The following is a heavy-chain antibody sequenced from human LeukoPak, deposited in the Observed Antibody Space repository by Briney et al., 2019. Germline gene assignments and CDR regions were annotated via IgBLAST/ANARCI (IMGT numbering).Heavy chain of an antibody. J-gene: IGHJ3*02. D-gene: IGHD5-18*01. CDR3: ATRSEQLWLPAFDI. V-gene: IGHV1-2*02. Sequence: GASVKVSCKASGYTFTGYYMHWVRQAPGQGLEWMGWINPNSGGTNYAQKFQGRVTMTRDTSISTAYMELSRLRSDDTAVYYCATRSEQLWLPAFDIWGQGTTVTVSS. CDR2: INPNSGGT. CDR1: GYTFTGYY.